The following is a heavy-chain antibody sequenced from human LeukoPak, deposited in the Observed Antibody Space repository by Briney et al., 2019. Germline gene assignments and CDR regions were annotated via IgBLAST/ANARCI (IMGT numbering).Heavy chain of an antibody. CDR1: GYTFTDYY. D-gene: IGHD1-26*01. CDR3: TRALGSDY. CDR2: INPNSGGT. J-gene: IGHJ4*02. V-gene: IGHV1-2*02. Sequence: GASVKLSCTASGYTFTDYYMNWGRQAPGQGLEWMGWINPNSGGTNYAQKFQGRVTMTRDTSITTAYMELSSLRSDDTAMYYCTRALGSDYWGQGTLVTVSS.